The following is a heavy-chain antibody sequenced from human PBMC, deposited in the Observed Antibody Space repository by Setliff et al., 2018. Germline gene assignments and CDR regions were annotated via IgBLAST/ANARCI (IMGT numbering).Heavy chain of an antibody. CDR2: IIPYTGKT. J-gene: IGHJ6*01. D-gene: IGHD3-3*01. V-gene: IGHV1-18*01. Sequence: ASVKVSCKASGYSFNDYGVNWVRQAPGQGLEWVGWIIPYTGKTYYAPKFEGRVTMTTDTSTGIAYMELRSLRSDDTAIYYCARERLYDGLNYNGWDVWGQGTTVTVSS. CDR3: ARERLYDGLNYNGWDV. CDR1: GYSFNDYG.